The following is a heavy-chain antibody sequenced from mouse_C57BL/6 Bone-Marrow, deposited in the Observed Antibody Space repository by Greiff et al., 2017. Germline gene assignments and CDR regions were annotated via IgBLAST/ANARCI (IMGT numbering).Heavy chain of an antibody. J-gene: IGHJ2*01. D-gene: IGHD1-1*01. CDR1: GYTFTSYW. V-gene: IGHV1-52*01. CDR3: ARSYYCNYFDY. CDR2: IDPSDSET. Sequence: QVHVKQPGAELVRPGSSVKLSCKASGYTFTSYWMHWVKQRPIQGLEWIGNIDPSDSETHYNQKFKDKATLTVDKSSSTAYMQLSSLTSEDSAVYYCARSYYCNYFDYWGQDTTLTVSS.